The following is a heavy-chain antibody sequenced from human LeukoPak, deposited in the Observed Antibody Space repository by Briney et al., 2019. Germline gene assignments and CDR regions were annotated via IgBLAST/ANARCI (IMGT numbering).Heavy chain of an antibody. CDR2: IYYSGST. Sequence: SETLSLTCTVSGGSISTYYWSWIRQHPGKGLEWIGYIYYSGSTYYNPSLKSRVTISVDTSKNQFSLKLSSVTAADTAVYYCAREDYDFWSGHTFDYWGQGTLVTVSS. V-gene: IGHV4-59*12. J-gene: IGHJ4*02. CDR1: GGSISTYY. D-gene: IGHD3-3*01. CDR3: AREDYDFWSGHTFDY.